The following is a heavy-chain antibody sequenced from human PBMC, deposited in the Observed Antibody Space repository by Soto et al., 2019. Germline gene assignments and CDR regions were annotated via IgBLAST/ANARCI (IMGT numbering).Heavy chain of an antibody. D-gene: IGHD2-21*01. Sequence: EVQLLESGGGLVQPGGSLRLSCAASGFTFSSYAMSWVRHAPGKGLDWGSAISGSGGSTYYADSVTGRLTISRDNSNNTLYLQMNSLRAEDTAVYYCATDIPPFLKHGSPNWGQGTLVTVSS. V-gene: IGHV3-23*01. CDR1: GFTFSSYA. CDR3: ATDIPPFLKHGSPN. CDR2: ISGSGGST. J-gene: IGHJ4*02.